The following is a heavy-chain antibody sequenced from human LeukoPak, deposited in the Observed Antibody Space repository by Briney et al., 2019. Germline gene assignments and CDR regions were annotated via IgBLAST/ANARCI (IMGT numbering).Heavy chain of an antibody. Sequence: GGSLRLSCAASGFTFRTYWMGWVRQAPGKGLEWVGRTKNRANSYTTEYAASVKGRFTISRDDSKNSLRLQMNSLKTEDTAIYYCVASIISPSNYWGLGTLVTVSS. D-gene: IGHD3-10*01. CDR1: GFTFRTYW. J-gene: IGHJ4*02. CDR2: TKNRANSYTT. V-gene: IGHV3-72*01. CDR3: VASIISPSNY.